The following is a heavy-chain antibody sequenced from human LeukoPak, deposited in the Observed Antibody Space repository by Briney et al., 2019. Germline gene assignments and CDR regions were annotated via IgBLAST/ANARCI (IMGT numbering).Heavy chain of an antibody. D-gene: IGHD6-13*01. CDR2: IYPGDSDT. J-gene: IGHJ5*02. CDR3: ARHGSSSSSWYATNTVSTAGWIDP. V-gene: IGHV5-51*01. Sequence: GESLKISCKGSGYIFTSYWIGWVRQLPGKGLEWMGIIYPGDSDTRYSPSFQGQVTISADKSISTAYLQWSSLKASDTAMYYCARHGSSSSSWYATNTVSTAGWIDPWGQGTLVTVSS. CDR1: GYIFTSYW.